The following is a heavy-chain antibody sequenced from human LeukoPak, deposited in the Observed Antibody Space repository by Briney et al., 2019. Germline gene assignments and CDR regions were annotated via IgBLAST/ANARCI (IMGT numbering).Heavy chain of an antibody. CDR2: ISGSGGST. J-gene: IGHJ6*02. CDR1: GGSFSGYY. CDR3: AKSYSNYGYYYYGMDV. V-gene: IGHV3-23*01. Sequence: ETLSLTCAVYGGSFSGYYWSWVRQAPGKGLEWVSAISGSGGSTYYADSVKGRFTISRDNSKDTLYLQMNSLRAEDTAVYYCAKSYSNYGYYYYGMDVWGQGTTVTVSS. D-gene: IGHD4-11*01.